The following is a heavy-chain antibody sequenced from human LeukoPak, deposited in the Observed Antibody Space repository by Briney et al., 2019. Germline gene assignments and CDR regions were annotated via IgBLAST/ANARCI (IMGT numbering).Heavy chain of an antibody. CDR3: ARDRDSSGWYYFDY. V-gene: IGHV1-69*04. D-gene: IGHD6-19*01. Sequence: ASVKASCKASGGTFSSYTISWVRQAPGQGLEWMGRIIPILGIANYAQKFQGRVTITADKSTSTAYMELSSLRSEDTAVYYCARDRDSSGWYYFDYWGQGTLVTVSS. CDR2: IIPILGIA. CDR1: GGTFSSYT. J-gene: IGHJ4*02.